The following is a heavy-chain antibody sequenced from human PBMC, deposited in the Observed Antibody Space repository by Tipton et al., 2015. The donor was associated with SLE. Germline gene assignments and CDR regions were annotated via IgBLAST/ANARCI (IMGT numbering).Heavy chain of an antibody. CDR2: INHSGST. Sequence: TLSLTCAVYGGSFSGYYWSWIRQPPGKGLEWIGEINHSGSTNYNPSLKSRVTISVDTSKNQFSLKLSSVTAADTAVYYCASSGPVLDDYQLPSSNWFDPWGQGTLVTVSS. D-gene: IGHD2-2*01. V-gene: IGHV4-34*01. CDR3: ASSGPVLDDYQLPSSNWFDP. CDR1: GGSFSGYY. J-gene: IGHJ5*02.